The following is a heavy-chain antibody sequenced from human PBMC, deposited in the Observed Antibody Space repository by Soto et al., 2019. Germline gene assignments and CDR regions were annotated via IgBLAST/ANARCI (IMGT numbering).Heavy chain of an antibody. D-gene: IGHD2-15*01. CDR2: ISGSGGST. CDR1: GFTFSSYA. Sequence: GGSLRLSCAASGFTFSSYAMSWVRQAPGKGLEWVSAISGSGGSTYYADSVKGRFTISRDNSKNTLYLQMNSLRAEDTAVYYCAKDRCSGGSCYVAYYFDYWGQGTLVTVSS. CDR3: AKDRCSGGSCYVAYYFDY. V-gene: IGHV3-23*01. J-gene: IGHJ4*02.